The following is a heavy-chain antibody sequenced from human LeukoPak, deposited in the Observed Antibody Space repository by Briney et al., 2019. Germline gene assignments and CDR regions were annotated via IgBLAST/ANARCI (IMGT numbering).Heavy chain of an antibody. CDR1: GYTFTRYY. D-gene: IGHD4-17*01. V-gene: IGHV1-46*01. J-gene: IGHJ4*02. Sequence: ASVKVSCKASGYTFTRYYMHWVRQAPGQGLEWMGIINPSSGSTSYAQKPQGRVTMTRDTSTSTVYMELSSLRSEDTAVYYCARGPLMTTVSSDYWGQGTLVTVSS. CDR2: INPSSGST. CDR3: ARGPLMTTVSSDY.